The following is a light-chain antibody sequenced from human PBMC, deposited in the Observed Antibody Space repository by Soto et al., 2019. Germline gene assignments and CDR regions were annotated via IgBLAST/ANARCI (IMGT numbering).Light chain of an antibody. V-gene: IGKV3-20*01. CDR2: VAS. Sequence: EIVLTQSAGTLSLSPGERATLSCRASQSVSNYLAWYQQKPGQAPRLLIYVASSRATGIPGRFSGSGSGTDFTLTISRLEPEDFAVYYCQQYGGSPQTFGQGTKVDIK. CDR1: QSVSNY. J-gene: IGKJ1*01. CDR3: QQYGGSPQT.